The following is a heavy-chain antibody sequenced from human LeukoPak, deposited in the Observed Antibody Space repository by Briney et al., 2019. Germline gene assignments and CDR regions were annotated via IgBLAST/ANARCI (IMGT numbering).Heavy chain of an antibody. J-gene: IGHJ6*02. D-gene: IGHD6-13*01. V-gene: IGHV1-8*01. CDR2: MNPNSGNT. CDR3: ARGPSPAAGSSWSYYYYYYGMDV. Sequence: GASVKVSCKASGHTFTSYDINWVRQATGQGLEWMGWMNPNSGNTGYAQKFQGRVTMTRNTSISTAYMELSSLRSEDTAVYYCARGPSPAAGSSWSYYYYYYGMDVWGQGTTVTVSS. CDR1: GHTFTSYD.